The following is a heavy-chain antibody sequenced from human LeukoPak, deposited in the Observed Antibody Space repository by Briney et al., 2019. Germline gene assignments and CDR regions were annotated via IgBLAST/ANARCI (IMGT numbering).Heavy chain of an antibody. J-gene: IGHJ4*02. Sequence: PGGSLRLSCAASGFTFSSYAMSWVRQAPGKGLEWASAISGSGGSTYYADSVKGRFTISRDNSKNTLYLQMNSLRAEDTAVYYCARRAGGYSHPYDYWGQGILVTVSS. CDR3: ARRAGGYSHPYDY. CDR2: ISGSGGST. V-gene: IGHV3-23*01. D-gene: IGHD4-23*01. CDR1: GFTFSSYA.